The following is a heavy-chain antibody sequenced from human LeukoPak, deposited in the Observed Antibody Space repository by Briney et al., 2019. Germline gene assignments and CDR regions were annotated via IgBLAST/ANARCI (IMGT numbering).Heavy chain of an antibody. Sequence: PSETLSLTCTVSGGSISSYYWSWIRQPPGKGLEWIGYSYYSGSTNYNPSLKSRVTISVDTSKNQFSLKLSSVTAADTAVYYCARDFNRDFWSGYHAFDIWGQGTMVTVSS. CDR1: GGSISSYY. D-gene: IGHD3-3*01. J-gene: IGHJ3*02. CDR2: SYYSGST. CDR3: ARDFNRDFWSGYHAFDI. V-gene: IGHV4-59*01.